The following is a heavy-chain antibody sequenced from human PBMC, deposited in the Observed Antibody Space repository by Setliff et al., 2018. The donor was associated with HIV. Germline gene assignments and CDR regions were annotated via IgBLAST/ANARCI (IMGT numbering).Heavy chain of an antibody. CDR3: GREVVIAAIGSLDL. CDR2: INPNSGDT. D-gene: IGHD3-22*01. Sequence: ASVKVSCKAYGYIFSDYYIHWVRQAPGQGLEWMGWINPNSGDTKYSERFQGRVAMTRDTSMGAIFMELRSLTSADTAVYYCGREVVIAAIGSLDLWGQGTLVTVSS. V-gene: IGHV1-2*02. J-gene: IGHJ4*02. CDR1: GYIFSDYY.